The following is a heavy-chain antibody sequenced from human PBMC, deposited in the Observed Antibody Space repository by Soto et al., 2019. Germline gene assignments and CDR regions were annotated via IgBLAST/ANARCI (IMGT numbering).Heavy chain of an antibody. J-gene: IGHJ4*02. CDR3: ARAGYCGPGCFYYFDY. D-gene: IGHD2-21*02. CDR2: IKPDGSAT. Sequence: EVQLVESGGGLVQPGGSLRLSCAVSGFTFGSYWMNWVRLIPGKGLEWVAYIKPDGSATYYVDSVKGRFTISRDNAKNSLYLQMNSLRFDDRSVYYCARAGYCGPGCFYYFDYWGQGTLVTVSS. V-gene: IGHV3-7*01. CDR1: GFTFGSYW.